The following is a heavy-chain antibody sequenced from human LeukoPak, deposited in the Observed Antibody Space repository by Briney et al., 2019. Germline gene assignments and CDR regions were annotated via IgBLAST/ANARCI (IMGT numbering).Heavy chain of an antibody. D-gene: IGHD4-17*01. CDR1: GFTFSSYG. CDR3: ARGTLSVTVGHY. V-gene: IGHV3-30*02. CDR2: IRYDGSDK. Sequence: GGSLRLSCAASGFTFSSYGMHWVRQAPGKGLEWVAFIRYDGSDKYFADSVRGRFTISRDNSQNTLYPQMNSLRAEDTAVYYCARGTLSVTVGHYWGQGTLVTVSS. J-gene: IGHJ4*02.